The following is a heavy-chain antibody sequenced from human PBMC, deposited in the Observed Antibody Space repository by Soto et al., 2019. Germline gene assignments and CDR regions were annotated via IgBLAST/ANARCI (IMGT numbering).Heavy chain of an antibody. Sequence: GGSLSLSCAASGFTFSSYSMNWVRQAPGKGLEWVSYISSSSSTIYYADSVKGRFTISRDNAENSLYLQMNSLRAEDTAVYYCARVRVDFWSGLRYSYMDVWGKGTTVTVSS. CDR3: ARVRVDFWSGLRYSYMDV. D-gene: IGHD3-3*01. CDR1: GFTFSSYS. CDR2: ISSSSSTI. J-gene: IGHJ6*03. V-gene: IGHV3-48*04.